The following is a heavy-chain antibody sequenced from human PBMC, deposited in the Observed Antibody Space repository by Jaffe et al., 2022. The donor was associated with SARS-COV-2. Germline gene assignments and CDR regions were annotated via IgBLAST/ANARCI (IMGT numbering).Heavy chain of an antibody. D-gene: IGHD5-12*01. V-gene: IGHV4-39*01. CDR1: GGSISSSSYY. CDR3: AGSGYDRGCFDY. CDR2: IYYSGST. J-gene: IGHJ4*02. Sequence: QLQLQESGPGLVKPSETLSLTCTVSGGSISSSSYYWGWIRQPPGKGLEWIGSIYYSGSTYYNPSLKSRVTISVDTSKNQFSLKLSSVTAADTAVYYCAGSGYDRGCFDYWGQGTLVTVSS.